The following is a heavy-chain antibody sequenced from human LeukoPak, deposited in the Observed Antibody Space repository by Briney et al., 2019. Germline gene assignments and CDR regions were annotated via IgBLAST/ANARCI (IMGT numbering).Heavy chain of an antibody. CDR2: INPNSGGT. V-gene: IGHV1-2*02. D-gene: IGHD4-23*01. CDR3: ARDEGTTVVTKLRPTLVR. Sequence: ASVTVSCKASGYTFTGYYMHWVRQAPGQGLEWMGWINPNSGGTNYAQMFQGRVTMTRDTSISTAYMELSRLRSDDTAVYYCARDEGTTVVTKLRPTLVRWGQATLVTVSS. J-gene: IGHJ4*02. CDR1: GYTFTGYY.